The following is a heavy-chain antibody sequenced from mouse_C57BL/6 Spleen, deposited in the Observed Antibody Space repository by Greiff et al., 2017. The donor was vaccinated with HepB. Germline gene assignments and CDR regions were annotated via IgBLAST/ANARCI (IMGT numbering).Heavy chain of an antibody. CDR3: VSSDVSSPAWFAY. Sequence: EVQLQQSGPELVKPGASVKIPCKASGYTFTDYNMDWVKQSHGKSLEWIGEINPNNGGTIYNQKFKGKATLTVDKSSSTAYMELSSLTSEDTSVYYCVSSDVSSPAWFAYWGQGTLVTVSA. CDR2: INPNNGGT. V-gene: IGHV1-18*01. D-gene: IGHD1-1*01. J-gene: IGHJ3*01. CDR1: GYTFTDYN.